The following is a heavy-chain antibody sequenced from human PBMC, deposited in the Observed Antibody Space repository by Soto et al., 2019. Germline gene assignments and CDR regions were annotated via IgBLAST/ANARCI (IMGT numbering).Heavy chain of an antibody. CDR3: ARIPVDTSMIYWFDP. J-gene: IGHJ5*02. CDR2: LHSTGAT. Sequence: SETLSLTCTVSGGSINNYWWSWIRQAADKRLEWIGRLHSTGATNYNPSLRSRVTMSVDKSKNQFSLNLASVTAADTAVYYCARIPVDTSMIYWFDPWGQGTLVTVSS. D-gene: IGHD5-18*01. V-gene: IGHV4-4*07. CDR1: GGSINNYW.